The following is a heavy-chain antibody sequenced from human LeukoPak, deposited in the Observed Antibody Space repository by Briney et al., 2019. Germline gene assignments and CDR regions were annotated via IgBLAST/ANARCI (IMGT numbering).Heavy chain of an antibody. Sequence: PGRSLRLSCTGLGFSVGDHAMSWVRQAPGKGLEWVSSITRSSTSTYYTDSVRGRFTISRDNAKNSLYLQMNSLRAEDTAVYYCARDNWNDAPGGFDPWGQGTLVTVSS. J-gene: IGHJ5*02. CDR1: GFSVGDHA. CDR2: ITRSSTST. V-gene: IGHV3-21*01. D-gene: IGHD1-20*01. CDR3: ARDNWNDAPGGFDP.